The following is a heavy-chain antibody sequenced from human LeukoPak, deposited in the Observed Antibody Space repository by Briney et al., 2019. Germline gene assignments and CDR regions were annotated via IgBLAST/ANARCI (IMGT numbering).Heavy chain of an antibody. V-gene: IGHV3-15*07. J-gene: IGHJ4*02. CDR2: FKSKTDGGTI. CDR1: GFTFNNAW. Sequence: PGGSLRLSCAASGFTFNNAWMNWVRQAPGEGLEWVGRFKSKTDGGTIDYAAPVKGRFTISRDDSKNTLYLQMNSLKTEDTAVYYCTTGGYRYGDDYWGQGTLVTVSS. D-gene: IGHD5-18*01. CDR3: TTGGYRYGDDY.